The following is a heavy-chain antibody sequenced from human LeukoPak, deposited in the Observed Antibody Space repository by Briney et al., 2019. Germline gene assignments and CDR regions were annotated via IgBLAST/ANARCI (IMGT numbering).Heavy chain of an antibody. CDR2: INPNSDVT. V-gene: IGHV1-2*02. Sequence: ASVKVSCKASGYTFTGYYMHWVRQAPGQGLQWMGWINPNSDVTNYAQKFQGRVTMTRGTSISTAYMELSRLRSDDTAVYYCAREDSSGYLRGENYFDYWGQGTLVTVSS. CDR1: GYTFTGYY. J-gene: IGHJ4*02. CDR3: AREDSSGYLRGENYFDY. D-gene: IGHD3-22*01.